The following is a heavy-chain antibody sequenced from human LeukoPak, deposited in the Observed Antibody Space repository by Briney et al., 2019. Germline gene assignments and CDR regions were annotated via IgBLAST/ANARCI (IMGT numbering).Heavy chain of an antibody. D-gene: IGHD2/OR15-2a*01. Sequence: KSGGSLRLSCAAAGFILNKGWVNWVRQAPGKGPEWVGRIKSKNDGGTTDYGSSVKGRFTISRDDSKNTLYLQMNSLITDDTAIYYCTPVMVEDRGFWGQGTLVTVSS. CDR1: GFILNKGW. V-gene: IGHV3-15*07. CDR2: IKSKNDGGTT. J-gene: IGHJ4*02. CDR3: TPVMVEDRGF.